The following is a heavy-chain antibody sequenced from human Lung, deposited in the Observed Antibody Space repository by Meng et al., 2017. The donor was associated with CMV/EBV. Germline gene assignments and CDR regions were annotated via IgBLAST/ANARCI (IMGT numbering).Heavy chain of an antibody. D-gene: IGHD2-2*01. V-gene: IGHV3-7*01. CDR1: GFTFSSYW. Sequence: GESXKISXAASGFTFSSYWMSWVRQAPGKGLEWVANIKKDGSEKYDVDSVKGRFTISRDNAKNSLYLQMNSLRDEDTAVYYCARDNTIIADYGMDVWGQGTPVTVSS. CDR2: IKKDGSEK. J-gene: IGHJ6*02. CDR3: ARDNTIIADYGMDV.